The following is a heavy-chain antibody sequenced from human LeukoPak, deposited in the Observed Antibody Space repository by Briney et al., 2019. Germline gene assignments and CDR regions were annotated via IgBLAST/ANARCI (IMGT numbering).Heavy chain of an antibody. CDR3: ARGYRYSSGYYKMYYFDY. D-gene: IGHD3-22*01. CDR2: INHSGST. V-gene: IGHV4-34*01. Sequence: SGALSLTCAVYGGSFSGYYWSWIRQPPGKGLEWIGEINHSGSTNYNPSLKSRVTISVDTSKNQFSLKLSSVTAADTAVYYCARGYRYSSGYYKMYYFDYWGQGTLVTVSS. J-gene: IGHJ4*02. CDR1: GGSFSGYY.